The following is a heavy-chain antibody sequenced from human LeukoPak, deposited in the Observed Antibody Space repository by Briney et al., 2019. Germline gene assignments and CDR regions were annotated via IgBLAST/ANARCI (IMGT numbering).Heavy chain of an antibody. D-gene: IGHD6-13*01. CDR3: AKDYGYSSSWYDY. Sequence: GRSLRLSCEASGFTFDDYGMHWVRQAPGKGLEWVSTISWNSASVGYVDSVKGRFTISRDNAKKTLYLEMNSLRPEDTALYYCAKDYGYSSSWYDYWGQGTLVTVSS. J-gene: IGHJ4*02. CDR2: ISWNSASV. V-gene: IGHV3-9*01. CDR1: GFTFDDYG.